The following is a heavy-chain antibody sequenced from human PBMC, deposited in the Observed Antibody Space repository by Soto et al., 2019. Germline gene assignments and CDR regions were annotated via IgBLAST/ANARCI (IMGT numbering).Heavy chain of an antibody. D-gene: IGHD3-22*01. CDR2: ISWNSGSI. CDR3: AKVISSDSSGYDGPLDF. V-gene: IGHV3-9*01. Sequence: EVQLVESGGGLVQPARYLRLSCADSGFTFDDYAMHRVRQAPGKGMEWASGISWNSGSIGYADSVQGRFTISRENARKSLYMELNSLRAEDTALYSCAKVISSDSSGYDGPLDFWGQGTLVTVS. CDR1: GFTFDDYA. J-gene: IGHJ4*02.